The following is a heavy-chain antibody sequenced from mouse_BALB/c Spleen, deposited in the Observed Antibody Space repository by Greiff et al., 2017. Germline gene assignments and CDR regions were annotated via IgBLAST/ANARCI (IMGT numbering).Heavy chain of an antibody. CDR2: IDPANGNT. Sequence: EVQRVESGAELVKPGASVKLSCTASGFNIKDTYMHWVKQRPEQGLEWIGRIDPANGNTKYDPKFQGKATITADTSSNTAYLQLSSLTSEDTAVYYCARIRAYGNYPYAMDYWGQGTSVTVSS. CDR1: GFNIKDTY. CDR3: ARIRAYGNYPYAMDY. V-gene: IGHV14-3*02. D-gene: IGHD2-10*02. J-gene: IGHJ4*01.